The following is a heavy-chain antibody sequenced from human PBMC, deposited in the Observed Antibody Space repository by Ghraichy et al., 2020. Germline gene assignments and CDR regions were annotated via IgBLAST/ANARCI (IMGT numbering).Heavy chain of an antibody. J-gene: IGHJ6*02. D-gene: IGHD3-22*01. Sequence: GGSLRLSCAASGFTFSRYGMHWVRQAPGKGLEWVAVTSYDGSNKNYADSVKGRFTISRDNSKNTVYLQMNSLRAEDTAVYYCAKERDSSGYYSFRGDYYGMDGWGQGTTVTVSS. CDR3: AKERDSSGYYSFRGDYYGMDG. V-gene: IGHV3-30*18. CDR1: GFTFSRYG. CDR2: TSYDGSNK.